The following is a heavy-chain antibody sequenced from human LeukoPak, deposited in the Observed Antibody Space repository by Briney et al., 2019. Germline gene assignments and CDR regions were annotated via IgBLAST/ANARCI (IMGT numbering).Heavy chain of an antibody. CDR1: GFTFSSYA. V-gene: IGHV3-30*01. J-gene: IGHJ5*02. CDR2: ISHDGSNK. Sequence: PGGSLRLSCAASGFTFSSYAMHWVRQAPGKGLEWVAVISHDGSNKYYADSVKGRFTISRDNSKNTLYLQMNSLRAEDTAVYYCARDQGDYEVNWFDPWGQGTLVTVSS. D-gene: IGHD4-17*01. CDR3: ARDQGDYEVNWFDP.